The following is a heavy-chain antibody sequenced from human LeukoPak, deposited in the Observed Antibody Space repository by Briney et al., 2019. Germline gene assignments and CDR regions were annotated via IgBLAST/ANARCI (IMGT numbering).Heavy chain of an antibody. J-gene: IGHJ4*02. CDR2: IYHSGST. CDR3: ARVSQYSGYQDKYFDY. CDR1: GGSISSGGYS. Sequence: SQTLSLTCAVSGGSISSGGYSWGWIRQPPGKGLEWIGYIYHSGSTYYNPSLKSRVTISVDRSKNQFSLKLSSVTAADTAVYYCARVSQYSGYQDKYFDYWGQGTLVTVSS. V-gene: IGHV4-30-2*01. D-gene: IGHD5-12*01.